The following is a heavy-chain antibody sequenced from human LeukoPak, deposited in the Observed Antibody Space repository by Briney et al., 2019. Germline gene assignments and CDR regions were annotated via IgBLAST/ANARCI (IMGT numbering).Heavy chain of an antibody. CDR2: INAGNGNT. J-gene: IGHJ4*02. D-gene: IGHD2-15*01. CDR3: ARETGSLFDY. V-gene: IGHV1-3*01. Sequence: GASVNVSCKASGYTFASYAMHWVRQAPGQRLEWMGWINAGNGNTEYSQKFQDRVTITRDTAASTAYMELSSLRSEDTAVYFCARETGSLFDYWGQGTLVTVSS. CDR1: GYTFASYA.